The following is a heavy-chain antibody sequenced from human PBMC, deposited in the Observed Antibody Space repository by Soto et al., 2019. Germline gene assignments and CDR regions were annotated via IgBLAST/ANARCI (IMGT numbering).Heavy chain of an antibody. CDR2: ISGGGDIT. D-gene: IGHD3-10*01. Sequence: EVQLLDSGGGLVQPGGSLSLSCAASGFTFNNDAMTWVRQAPGKGLEWVSAISGGGDITSYADAVQGRFTVSRDCSKNTLYLQLSRLTAEDTALYYCAKGRGGSGSLTPRVDFWGQGTLVTVSS. V-gene: IGHV3-23*01. CDR3: AKGRGGSGSLTPRVDF. CDR1: GFTFNNDA. J-gene: IGHJ4*02.